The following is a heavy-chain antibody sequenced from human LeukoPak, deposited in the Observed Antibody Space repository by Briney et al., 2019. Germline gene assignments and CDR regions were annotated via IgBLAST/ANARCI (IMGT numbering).Heavy chain of an antibody. J-gene: IGHJ4*02. CDR1: GFTFSLFA. V-gene: IGHV3-23*01. D-gene: IGHD1-1*01. CDR2: IEQDSSGT. Sequence: GGSLRLSSKASGFTFSLFAMTWVRQTPGGGLEWVSTIEQDSSGTYSADSVKGRFAISRDNSKNTLYLQLSSLTAEDTAVYYCAKDEGRLINNWYRQYWGQGTPVTVSS. CDR3: AKDEGRLINNWYRQY.